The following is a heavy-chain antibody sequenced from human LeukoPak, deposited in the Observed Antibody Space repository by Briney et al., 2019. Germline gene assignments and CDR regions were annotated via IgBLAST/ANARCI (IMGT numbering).Heavy chain of an antibody. CDR2: IGAADT. Sequence: GGSLRLCSAASGFTFSDFAMSWVRQAPGKGLEWVSSIGAADTYYADSVKGRFTISRDNSKNTLYLQLNSLRADDTAVYYCAKNWGPFDMRGQGTMVTVSS. CDR1: GFTFSDFA. J-gene: IGHJ3*02. D-gene: IGHD3-16*01. V-gene: IGHV3-23*01. CDR3: AKNWGPFDM.